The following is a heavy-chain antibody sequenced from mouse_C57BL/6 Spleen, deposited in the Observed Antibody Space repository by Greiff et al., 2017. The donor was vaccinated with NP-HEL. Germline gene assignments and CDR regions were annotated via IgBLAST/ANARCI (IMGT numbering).Heavy chain of an antibody. J-gene: IGHJ1*03. CDR1: GFTFSSYG. D-gene: IGHD2-3*01. V-gene: IGHV5-6*01. CDR2: ISSGGSYT. Sequence: EVHLVESGGDLVKPGGSLKLSCAASGFTFSSYGMSWVRQTPDKRLEWVATISSGGSYTYYPDSVKGRFTISRANAKNTLYLQMSSLKSEDTAMYYCARRGDDEPRYFDVWGTGTTVTVSS. CDR3: ARRGDDEPRYFDV.